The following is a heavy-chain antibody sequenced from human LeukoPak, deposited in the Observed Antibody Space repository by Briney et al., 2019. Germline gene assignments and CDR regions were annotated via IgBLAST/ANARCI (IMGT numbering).Heavy chain of an antibody. CDR2: ISGSGGST. D-gene: IGHD1-26*01. CDR1: GFTFSSYA. CDR3: AKDEYSGSYNAFDI. Sequence: GASLRLSCAASGFTFSSYAMRWVRQAPGKGLEWVSAISGSGGSTYYADSVKGRFTISRDNSKNTLYLQMNSLRAEDTAVYYCAKDEYSGSYNAFDIWGQGTMVTVSS. V-gene: IGHV3-23*01. J-gene: IGHJ3*02.